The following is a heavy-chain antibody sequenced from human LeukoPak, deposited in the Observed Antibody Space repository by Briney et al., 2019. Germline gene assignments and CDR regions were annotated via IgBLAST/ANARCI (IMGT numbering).Heavy chain of an antibody. V-gene: IGHV1-2*02. CDR1: GYTFTGYY. D-gene: IGHD6-19*01. Sequence: GASVKVSCKASGYTFTGYYMHWVRQAPGQGLEWMGWINPNSGGTNFAQKFQGRVTMTRDTSISTAYMELSRLRFNDTAVYYCARDWKRGQWLALFWGQGTLVTVSS. CDR3: ARDWKRGQWLALF. CDR2: INPNSGGT. J-gene: IGHJ4*02.